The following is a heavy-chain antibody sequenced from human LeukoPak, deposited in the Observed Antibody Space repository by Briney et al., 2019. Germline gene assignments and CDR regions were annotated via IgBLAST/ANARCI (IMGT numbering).Heavy chain of an antibody. CDR3: ARGSMAEVLDY. CDR2: ISAYNGNT. V-gene: IGHV1-18*01. Sequence: ASVKVSCKASGYTFTSYGISWVRQAPGQGLEWMGWISAYNGNTNYAQKFQGRVTMTRDTSISTAYMELSRLRSDDTAVYYCARGSMAEVLDYWGQGTLVTVSS. CDR1: GYTFTSYG. D-gene: IGHD2-2*01. J-gene: IGHJ4*02.